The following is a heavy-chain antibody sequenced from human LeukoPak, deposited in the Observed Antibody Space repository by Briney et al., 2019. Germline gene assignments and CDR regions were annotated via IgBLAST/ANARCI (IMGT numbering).Heavy chain of an antibody. D-gene: IGHD3-3*01. CDR2: INPSGGST. J-gene: IGHJ3*02. Sequence: GASVKVSCKASGSTFTSYYMHWVRQAPGQGLEWMGIINPSGGSTRYAQKFQGRVTMTRDTSTSTVYMELSSLRSEDTAVYYCASFRPKSYDFWSGYSNDAFDIWGQGTMVTVSS. CDR3: ASFRPKSYDFWSGYSNDAFDI. CDR1: GSTFTSYY. V-gene: IGHV1-46*03.